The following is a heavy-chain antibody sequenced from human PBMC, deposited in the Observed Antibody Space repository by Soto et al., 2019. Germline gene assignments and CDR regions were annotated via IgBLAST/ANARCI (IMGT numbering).Heavy chain of an antibody. D-gene: IGHD2-8*01. V-gene: IGHV3-74*01. CDR3: ARVPTGKYGVWNY. J-gene: IGHJ4*02. CDR2: INPGGSIT. CDR1: VFTFSSYW. Sequence: PGGSLRLSCAASVFTFSSYWMHWVRQAPGKGLVWVSRINPGGSITAYADSVKGRFTISRDNAKNTLYLQMNSLRGDDTAVYYCARVPTGKYGVWNYWGQGTLVTVSS.